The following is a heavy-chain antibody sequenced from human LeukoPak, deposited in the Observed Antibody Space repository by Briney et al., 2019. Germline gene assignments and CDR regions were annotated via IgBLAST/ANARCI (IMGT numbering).Heavy chain of an antibody. Sequence: SQTLSLTSALSVERVSINSAEWNWVSQSPSRGLEWLGSTQYRAKWCTESAPSVKGRITITPDSSRTQFSLELNSVTPEDTAVYYCADWGPNWGPGNRVSVSS. V-gene: IGHV6-1*01. J-gene: IGHJ4*03. CDR3: ADWGPN. D-gene: IGHD7-27*01. CDR2: TQYRAKWCT. CDR1: VERVSINSAE.